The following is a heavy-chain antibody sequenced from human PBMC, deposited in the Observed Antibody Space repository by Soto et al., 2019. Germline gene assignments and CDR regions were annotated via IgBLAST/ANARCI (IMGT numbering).Heavy chain of an antibody. J-gene: IGHJ5*02. CDR3: TTASCTNGVCYTLWFDP. V-gene: IGHV3-15*07. D-gene: IGHD2-8*01. Sequence: GGSLRLSFAASGFTFSNSGMNWVRQAPGKGLEWVGRNKSKTDGGTTDYAAPVKGSVTISRDDSKNTLYLQMNSLKTEDTAVYYCTTASCTNGVCYTLWFDPWGQGT. CDR2: NKSKTDGGTT. CDR1: GFTFSNSG.